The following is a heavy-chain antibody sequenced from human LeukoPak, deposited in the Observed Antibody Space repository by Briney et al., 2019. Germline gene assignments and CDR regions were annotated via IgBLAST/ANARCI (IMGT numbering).Heavy chain of an antibody. CDR3: ARALIMGELLYSSSFDP. CDR1: GFTFSSYS. D-gene: IGHD2-2*02. J-gene: IGHJ5*02. V-gene: IGHV3-21*01. Sequence: GGSLRLSCAASGFTFSSYSMNWVRQAPGKGLEWVSSISSSSSYIYYADSVKGRFTVSRDNAKNSLYLQMNSLRAEDTAVYYCARALIMGELLYSSSFDPWGQGTLVTVSS. CDR2: ISSSSSYI.